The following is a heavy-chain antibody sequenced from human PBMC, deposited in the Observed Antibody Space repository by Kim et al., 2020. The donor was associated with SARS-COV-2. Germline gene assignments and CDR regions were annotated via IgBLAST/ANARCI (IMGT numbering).Heavy chain of an antibody. CDR3: AREGPHYYDSSGYLGGWFDP. J-gene: IGHJ5*02. D-gene: IGHD3-22*01. V-gene: IGHV3-21*01. CDR2: ISSSSSYI. CDR1: GFTFSSYS. Sequence: GGSLRLSCAASGFTFSSYSMNWVRQAPGKGLEWVSSISSSSSYIYYADSVKGRFTISRDNAKNSLYLQMNSLRAEDTAVYYCAREGPHYYDSSGYLGGWFDPWGPGTLVTASS.